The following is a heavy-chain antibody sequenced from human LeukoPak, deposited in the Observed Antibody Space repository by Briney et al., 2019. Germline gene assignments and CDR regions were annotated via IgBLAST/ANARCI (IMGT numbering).Heavy chain of an antibody. D-gene: IGHD6-6*01. V-gene: IGHV3-21*01. J-gene: IGHJ4*02. CDR1: GFSFSRYS. CDR2: LTSDSSSI. Sequence: GGSLRLSCAASGFSFSRYSMNWVRQAPGKGLEWVAYLTSDSSSIKYADSVKGRFTISRDNAKNSLYLQMNSLRAEDTAVYFCARIEYGVGSSSDYWGQGTLVTVSS. CDR3: ARIEYGVGSSSDY.